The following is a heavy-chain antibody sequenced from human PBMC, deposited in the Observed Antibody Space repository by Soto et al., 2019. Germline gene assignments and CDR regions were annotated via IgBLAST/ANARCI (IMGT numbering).Heavy chain of an antibody. CDR3: ARGDSTDCSNGVCSFFYNHDMDV. D-gene: IGHD2-8*01. V-gene: IGHV1-2*04. J-gene: IGHJ6*02. CDR2: INPKSGGT. CDR1: GYSFTDYH. Sequence: ASVKVSCKASGYSFTDYHIHWVRQAPGQGLEWLGRINPKSGGTSTAQRFQGWVTMTTDTSISTASMELTRLTSDDTAIYYCARGDSTDCSNGVCSFFYNHDMDVWGQGTTVTVSS.